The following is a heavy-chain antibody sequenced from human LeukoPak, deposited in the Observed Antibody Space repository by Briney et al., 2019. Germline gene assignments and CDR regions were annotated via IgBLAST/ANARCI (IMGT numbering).Heavy chain of an antibody. CDR3: AKDVDRYSNYVSYFDL. CDR2: IRYDGSNK. CDR1: GFTFSSYA. D-gene: IGHD4-11*01. V-gene: IGHV3-30*02. Sequence: GGSLRLSCAASGFTFSSYAMHWVRQAPGKGLEWVAFIRYDGSNKYYADSVKGRFTISRDNSKNTLYLQMNSLRAEDTAVYYCAKDVDRYSNYVSYFDLWGRGTLVTVSS. J-gene: IGHJ2*01.